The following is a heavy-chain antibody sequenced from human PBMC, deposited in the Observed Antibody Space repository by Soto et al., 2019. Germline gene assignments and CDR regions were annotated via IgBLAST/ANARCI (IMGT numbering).Heavy chain of an antibody. Sequence: QVQLQESGPGLVKPSQTLSLTCTVSGGSISSGGYYCSWIRQHPGKGLEWIGYIYSSGSTYYNPSLKSRVTISVDTSKTQFSLKLSSVTAADTAVYYCARELRGTLDWFDPWGQGTLVTVSS. CDR1: GGSISSGGYY. D-gene: IGHD3-16*01. CDR3: ARELRGTLDWFDP. CDR2: IYSSGST. V-gene: IGHV4-31*03. J-gene: IGHJ5*02.